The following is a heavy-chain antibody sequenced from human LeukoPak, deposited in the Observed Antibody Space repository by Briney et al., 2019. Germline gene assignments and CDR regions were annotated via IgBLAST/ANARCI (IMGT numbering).Heavy chain of an antibody. D-gene: IGHD2-15*01. V-gene: IGHV3-49*04. Sequence: QPGRSLRLSCTTSGFTFPDYAMTWVRQAPGKGLESVGFIRSEAYGGTAEYAASVKGRFTISRHDSKSIAYLQMNSLKTEDTAVYYCTRAVYCSGGSCSFDPWGQGTLVTVSS. CDR1: GFTFPDYA. CDR3: TRAVYCSGGSCSFDP. J-gene: IGHJ5*02. CDR2: IRSEAYGGTA.